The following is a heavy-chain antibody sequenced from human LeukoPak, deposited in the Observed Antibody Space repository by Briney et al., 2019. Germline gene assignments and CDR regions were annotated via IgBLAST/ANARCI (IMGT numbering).Heavy chain of an antibody. D-gene: IGHD4-11*01. Sequence: PGGSLRLSCAASGFTFSNHWMSWVRRAPGKGLEWVANIKRDGSEKYYVDSVKGRFTISRDNAKNSLYLQMNGLRAEDTAGYYCARGGSMTTDYWGQGTLVTVFS. CDR2: IKRDGSEK. CDR1: GFTFSNHW. V-gene: IGHV3-7*05. J-gene: IGHJ4*02. CDR3: ARGGSMTTDY.